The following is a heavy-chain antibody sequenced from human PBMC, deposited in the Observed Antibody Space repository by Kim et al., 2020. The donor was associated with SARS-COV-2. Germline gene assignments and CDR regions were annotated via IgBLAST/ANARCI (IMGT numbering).Heavy chain of an antibody. CDR2: INHSGST. V-gene: IGHV4-34*01. J-gene: IGHJ4*02. CDR1: GGSFSGYY. CDR3: ARGLRAQGFWSGYYRESTFDY. Sequence: SETLSLTCAVYGGSFSGYYWSWIRQPPGKGLEWIGEINHSGSTNYNPSLKSRVTISVDTSKNQFSLKLSSVTAADTAVYYCARGLRAQGFWSGYYRESTFDYWGQGTLVTVSS. D-gene: IGHD3-3*01.